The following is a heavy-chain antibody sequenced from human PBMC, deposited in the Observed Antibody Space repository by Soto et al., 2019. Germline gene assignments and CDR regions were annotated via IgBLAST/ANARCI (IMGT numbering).Heavy chain of an antibody. Sequence: GGSLRLSCAASGFTFSNAWMNWVRQAPGKGLEWVGRIKSKTDGGTTDYAAPVKGRFTISRDDSKNTLYLQMNSLKTEDTAVYYCTTVATPRWYSSGWYPHYGMDVWGQGTTVTVSS. CDR2: IKSKTDGGTT. CDR1: GFTFSNAW. D-gene: IGHD6-19*01. J-gene: IGHJ6*02. CDR3: TTVATPRWYSSGWYPHYGMDV. V-gene: IGHV3-15*07.